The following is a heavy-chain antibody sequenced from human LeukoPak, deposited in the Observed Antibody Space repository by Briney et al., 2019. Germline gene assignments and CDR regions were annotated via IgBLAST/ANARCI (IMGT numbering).Heavy chain of an antibody. V-gene: IGHV5-51*01. J-gene: IGHJ3*02. CDR3: ARRRDGYKFSVDAFDI. CDR1: GYSFTSYW. D-gene: IGHD5-24*01. Sequence: GESLKISCKGSGYSFTSYWIDWVRQMSGEGLEWVGSIYPDDSDTRYSPSFQGQVTISGDKSISTAYLQWSSLKASDTAIYYCARRRDGYKFSVDAFDIWGQGTMVTVSS. CDR2: IYPDDSDT.